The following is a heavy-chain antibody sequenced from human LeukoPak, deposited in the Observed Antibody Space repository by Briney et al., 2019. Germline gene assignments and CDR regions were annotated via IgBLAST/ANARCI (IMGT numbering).Heavy chain of an antibody. CDR1: GFTFSSYS. J-gene: IGHJ4*02. V-gene: IGHV3-21*01. CDR3: ARDPGYCSGGSCYGGHFDY. D-gene: IGHD2-15*01. CDR2: ISSSSSYI. Sequence: PGGSLRLSCAASGFTFSSYSMNWVRQAPGKGLGWVSSISSSSSYIYYADSVKGRFTISRDNAKNSLYLQMNSLRAEDTAVYYCARDPGYCSGGSCYGGHFDYWGQGTLVTVSS.